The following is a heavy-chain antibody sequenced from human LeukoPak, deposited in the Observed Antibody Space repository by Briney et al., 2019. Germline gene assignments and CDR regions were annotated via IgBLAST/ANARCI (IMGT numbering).Heavy chain of an antibody. D-gene: IGHD3-3*02. Sequence: PGGSLRLSCAASGFTFSSYGMSWVRQAPGKGLEYVSAISYNGGSTYYADSVKGRFTISRDNSKNTLYLQMGSLTAEDMAVYYCARRFAAQLAFVDVWGKGTTVTISS. CDR3: ARRFAAQLAFVDV. J-gene: IGHJ6*04. CDR2: ISYNGGST. V-gene: IGHV3-64*02. CDR1: GFTFSSYG.